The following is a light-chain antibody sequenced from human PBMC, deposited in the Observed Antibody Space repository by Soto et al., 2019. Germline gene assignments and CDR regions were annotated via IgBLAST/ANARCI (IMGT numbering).Light chain of an antibody. CDR3: ASYTTTGTVL. V-gene: IGLV2-14*01. J-gene: IGLJ2*01. CDR1: ICDIGGYNS. Sequence: QSALTQPASVSGSPGQSITISCTGTICDIGGYNSVFWVQQHPGKAPKLMISEFSNRPSGVSNRFSGSKFDNTASLTISGLQADDEADYCCASYTTTGTVLFGAGTKLTVL. CDR2: EFS.